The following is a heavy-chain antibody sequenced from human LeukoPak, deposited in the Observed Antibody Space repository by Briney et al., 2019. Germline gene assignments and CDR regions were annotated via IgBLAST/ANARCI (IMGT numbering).Heavy chain of an antibody. CDR3: ARGGTNFDY. D-gene: IGHD3-16*01. CDR1: GGSISSGSYY. Sequence: TSETLSLTCTVSGGSISSGSYYWSWIRQPAGKGLEWIGRIYTSGSTNYNPSLKSRVTMSVDTSKNQFSLKLSSVTAADTAVYYCARGGTNFDYWGQGTLVTVSS. CDR2: IYTSGST. V-gene: IGHV4-61*02. J-gene: IGHJ4*02.